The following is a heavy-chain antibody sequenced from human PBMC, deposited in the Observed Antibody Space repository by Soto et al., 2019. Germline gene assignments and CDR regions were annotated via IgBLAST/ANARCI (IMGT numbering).Heavy chain of an antibody. V-gene: IGHV3-53*02. CDR3: ARVFSIGWYVDY. J-gene: IGHJ4*02. D-gene: IGHD6-19*01. CDR1: GFTVSSSY. Sequence: EVQLVETGGGLIQPGGSLRLSCAASGFTVSSSYMGWVRQAPGKGLEWVSVIDSGGATYYEDYVKGQFTISRDISKNIVDLQMHSLRAEDTAVYYCARVFSIGWYVDYWGRGTLVTVSS. CDR2: IDSGGAT.